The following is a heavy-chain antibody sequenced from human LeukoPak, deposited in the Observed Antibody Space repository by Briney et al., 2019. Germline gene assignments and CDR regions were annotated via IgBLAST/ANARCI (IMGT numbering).Heavy chain of an antibody. CDR1: GFTFSSYA. CDR3: ARDPGLQHYYYYMDV. V-gene: IGHV3-30-3*01. Sequence: GGSLRLSCAASGFTFSSYAMHWVRQAPGKGLEWVAVISYDGSNKYYADSVKGRFTISRDNSKNTLYLQMNSLRAEDTAVYYCARDPGLQHYYYYMDVWGKGTTVTVSS. CDR2: ISYDGSNK. J-gene: IGHJ6*03. D-gene: IGHD4-11*01.